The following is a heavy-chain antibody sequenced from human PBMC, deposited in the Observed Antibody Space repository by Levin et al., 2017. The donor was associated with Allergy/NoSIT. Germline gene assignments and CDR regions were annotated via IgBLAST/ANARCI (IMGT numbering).Heavy chain of an antibody. CDR3: ARGGMYSSGWYFDY. D-gene: IGHD6-19*01. V-gene: IGHV3-66*01. J-gene: IGHJ4*02. CDR2: IYSGGST. CDR1: GFTVSSNY. Sequence: GGSLRLSCAASGFTVSSNYMSWVRQAPGKGLEWVSVIYSGGSTYYADSVKGRFTISRDNSKNTLYLQMNSLRAEDTAVYYCARGGMYSSGWYFDYWGQGTLVTVSS.